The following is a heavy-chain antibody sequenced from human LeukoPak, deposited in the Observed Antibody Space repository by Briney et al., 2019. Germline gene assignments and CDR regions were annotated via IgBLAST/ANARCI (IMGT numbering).Heavy chain of an antibody. CDR1: VFTFSSYN. CDR2: ISSSSSTI. J-gene: IGHJ4*02. CDR3: ASSGDY. D-gene: IGHD3-10*01. V-gene: IGHV3-48*02. Sequence: GGSLRLSCAASVFTFSSYNMNWVRQAPGKGLEWVSFISSSSSTIYYADSVKGRFTISRDNAKKSLYLQVNSLRDEDTAVYYCASSGDYWGQGTLVTVSS.